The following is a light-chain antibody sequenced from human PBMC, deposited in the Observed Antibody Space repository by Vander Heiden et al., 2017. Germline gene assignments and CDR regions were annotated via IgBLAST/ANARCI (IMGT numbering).Light chain of an antibody. Sequence: EIVLTQSPGTLSLSPGESATLSCRASQSISSSYLAWYQQKPGQAPRLLIYGASSRATGIPDRFSGSGYGTDFTLSISRLEPEDFAVYYCQQWSCEPRDYTFGLGTKLEIK. CDR3: QQWSCEPRDYT. CDR1: QSISSSY. V-gene: IGKV3-20*01. J-gene: IGKJ2*01. CDR2: GAS.